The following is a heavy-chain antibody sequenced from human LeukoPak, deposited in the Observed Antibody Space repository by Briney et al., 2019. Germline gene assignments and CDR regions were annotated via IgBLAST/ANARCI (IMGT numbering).Heavy chain of an antibody. J-gene: IGHJ4*02. CDR2: INVDGGTT. D-gene: IGHD1-20*01. Sequence: PGGSLRLSCEASGFTFSSYWMHWARQAPGKGLVWISRINVDGGTTDYADSVRGRFTISRDNAKNTLYLQMNDLRAEDTAVYHCARDMTGPLDYWGQGTLVTASS. CDR1: GFTFSSYW. V-gene: IGHV3-74*01. CDR3: ARDMTGPLDY.